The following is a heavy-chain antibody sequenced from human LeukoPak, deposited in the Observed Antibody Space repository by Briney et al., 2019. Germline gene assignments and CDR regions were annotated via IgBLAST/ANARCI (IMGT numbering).Heavy chain of an antibody. CDR1: GFTFSSCA. V-gene: IGHV3-23*01. D-gene: IGHD1-14*01. J-gene: IGHJ3*01. Sequence: GGSLRLSCAASGFTFSSCAMTWVRQAPGKGLEWVSGISGSGGSTYYADSVKGRFTISRDNSKNTLYLQMNSLKIEDTAVYYCTTWDGVNWGQGTMVTVSS. CDR3: TTWDGVN. CDR2: ISGSGGST.